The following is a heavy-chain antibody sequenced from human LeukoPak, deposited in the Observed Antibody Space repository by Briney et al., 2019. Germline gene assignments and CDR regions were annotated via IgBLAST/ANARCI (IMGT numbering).Heavy chain of an antibody. J-gene: IGHJ6*02. Sequence: GGSLRLSCAASGFTFSSYAMSWVRQAPGKGLEWVSAISGSGGSTYYADSVKGRFTISRDNSKNTLYLQMNSLRAEDTAVYYCAKDTTAYYDFWSGYPPTYYYYGMDVWGQGTTVTVSS. V-gene: IGHV3-23*01. CDR3: AKDTTAYYDFWSGYPPTYYYYGMDV. D-gene: IGHD3-3*01. CDR2: ISGSGGST. CDR1: GFTFSSYA.